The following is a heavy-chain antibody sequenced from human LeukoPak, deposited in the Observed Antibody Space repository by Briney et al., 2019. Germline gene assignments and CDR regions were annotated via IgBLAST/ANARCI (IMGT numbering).Heavy chain of an antibody. V-gene: IGHV3-23*01. CDR1: GFTFSTYH. J-gene: IGHJ4*02. CDR2: ISDGGYNT. D-gene: IGHD2-15*01. Sequence: GGSLRLSCSGSGFTFSTYHMSWVRQAPGKGLEWVSAISDGGYNTYDADSVRGRFTISRDNSKNTLSLLMNSLRAEDTARYYCVGQQGYCSDGTCYFDHWGQGTLVTVSS. CDR3: VGQQGYCSDGTCYFDH.